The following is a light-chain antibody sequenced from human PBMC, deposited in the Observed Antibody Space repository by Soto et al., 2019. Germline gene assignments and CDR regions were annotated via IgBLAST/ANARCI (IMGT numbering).Light chain of an antibody. J-gene: IGKJ4*01. CDR3: QQYDSLPLT. Sequence: EIVLTQSPGTLSLSPGERATLSCRASQSISSSYLAWYQQKPGQAPRLLISGASSRATGIPDRFSGRGSGTDFTLTITRLEPEDFAVYYCQQYDSLPLTFGGGTKVEIK. CDR1: QSISSSY. CDR2: GAS. V-gene: IGKV3-20*01.